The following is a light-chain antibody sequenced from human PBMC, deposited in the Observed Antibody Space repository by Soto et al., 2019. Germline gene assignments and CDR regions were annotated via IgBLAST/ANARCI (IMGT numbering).Light chain of an antibody. CDR1: SSSIESNY. J-gene: IGLJ2*01. Sequence: QSALTQPPSASGTPGQRVTISCSGTSSSIESNYVYWYQQLPGTAPRLLIYRNNQRPSGVPDRFSGSKSGTSASLAISALRSEHEAEYYCPVWDDSLRGRLFGGGTKLTVL. CDR2: RNN. CDR3: PVWDDSLRGRL. V-gene: IGLV1-47*01.